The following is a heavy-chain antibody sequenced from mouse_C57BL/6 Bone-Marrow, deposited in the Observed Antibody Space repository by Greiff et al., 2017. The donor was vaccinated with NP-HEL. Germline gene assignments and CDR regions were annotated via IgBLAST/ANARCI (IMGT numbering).Heavy chain of an antibody. Sequence: VQLQQPGAELVKPGASVKLSCKASGYTFTSYWMHWVKQRPGQGLEWIGMIHPNSGSTNYNEKFKSKATLTVDKSSSTAYMQLSSLTSEDSAVYYCARENYYGSSPSYWGQGTTLTVSS. V-gene: IGHV1-64*01. J-gene: IGHJ2*01. D-gene: IGHD1-1*01. CDR3: ARENYYGSSPSY. CDR1: GYTFTSYW. CDR2: IHPNSGST.